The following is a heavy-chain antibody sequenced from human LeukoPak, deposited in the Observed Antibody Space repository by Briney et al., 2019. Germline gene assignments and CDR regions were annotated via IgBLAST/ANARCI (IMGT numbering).Heavy chain of an antibody. CDR3: ARRGSGYDLIDRGGTDY. J-gene: IGHJ4*02. CDR1: GGSISSGSYY. D-gene: IGHD5-12*01. Sequence: SETLSLTCTVSGGSISSGSYYWSWIRQPAGKGLEWIGRIYTSGSTNYNPSLKSRVTISVDTSKNQFSLKLSSVTAADTAVYYCARRGSGYDLIDRGGTDYWGQGTLVTVSS. V-gene: IGHV4-61*02. CDR2: IYTSGST.